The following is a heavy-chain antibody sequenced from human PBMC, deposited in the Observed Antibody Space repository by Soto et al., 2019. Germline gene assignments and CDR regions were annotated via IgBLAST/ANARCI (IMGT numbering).Heavy chain of an antibody. CDR2: ISASNGNT. Sequence: ASVKVSCKASNYTFTIYGITCLRQAPGQGLEWMGWISASNGNTNYAQKFQGRVTMTTDTSTSTAYMELRSLRSDDTAVYYCVGFSGYDPYYYYYYYMDVWGKGTAVTVSS. CDR3: VGFSGYDPYYYYYYYMDV. J-gene: IGHJ6*03. V-gene: IGHV1-18*01. D-gene: IGHD5-12*01. CDR1: NYTFTIYG.